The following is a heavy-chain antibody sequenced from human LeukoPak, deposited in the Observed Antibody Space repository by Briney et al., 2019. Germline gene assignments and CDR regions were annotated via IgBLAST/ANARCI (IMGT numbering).Heavy chain of an antibody. Sequence: GGSLRLSCAASGFTFSSYGMHWVRQAPGKGLEWVAVIWYDGSNKYYADSVKGRFTISRDNSMNTLYLQMNSLRAEDTAVYYCARDQVGNYYDSSGYDYWGQGTLVTVSS. D-gene: IGHD3-22*01. V-gene: IGHV3-33*01. CDR1: GFTFSSYG. CDR3: ARDQVGNYYDSSGYDY. CDR2: IWYDGSNK. J-gene: IGHJ4*02.